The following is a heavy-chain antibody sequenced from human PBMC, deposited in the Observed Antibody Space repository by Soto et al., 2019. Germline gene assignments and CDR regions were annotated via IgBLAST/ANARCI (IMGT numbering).Heavy chain of an antibody. CDR1: GFTFSSYA. D-gene: IGHD2-15*01. Sequence: GGSLRLSCAASGFTFSSYAMGWVRQGPGKGLEWVAVVSIGGSTHYADSVRGRFTISRDNSKNTLSLQTNSLTAEDTAVYFCAKRRGAGGHFDYWGQGALVTVSS. CDR2: VSIGGST. CDR3: AKRRGAGGHFDY. V-gene: IGHV3-23*01. J-gene: IGHJ4*02.